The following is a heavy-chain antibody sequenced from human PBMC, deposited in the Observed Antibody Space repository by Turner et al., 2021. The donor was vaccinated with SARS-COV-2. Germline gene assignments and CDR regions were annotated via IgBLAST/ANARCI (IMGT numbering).Heavy chain of an antibody. V-gene: IGHV3-53*01. J-gene: IGHJ4*02. Sequence: EVQLVESGGGLIQPGGSLRLSCAASGFTVSSNYMSWVRQAPGKGLEWVSVIYSGGSTYYTDSVKGRFTISRDNAKNTLYLQMNSLRAEDTAVYYCARDYGDYYFDYWGQGTLVTVSS. CDR2: IYSGGST. CDR1: GFTVSSNY. CDR3: ARDYGDYYFDY. D-gene: IGHD4-17*01.